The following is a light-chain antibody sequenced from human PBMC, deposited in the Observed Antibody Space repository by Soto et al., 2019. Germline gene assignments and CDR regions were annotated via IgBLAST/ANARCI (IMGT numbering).Light chain of an antibody. Sequence: QSALTQPASVSGSPGQSITISCTGTSSDVGSYNLVSWYQQHPGRAPELMIYEVTKRPSGLSNRFSGSKSGNTASLKISGLQAEDEADYYCCSYAGSSTVVLGGGTKLTVL. J-gene: IGLJ2*01. CDR1: SSDVGSYNL. CDR3: CSYAGSSTVV. CDR2: EVT. V-gene: IGLV2-23*02.